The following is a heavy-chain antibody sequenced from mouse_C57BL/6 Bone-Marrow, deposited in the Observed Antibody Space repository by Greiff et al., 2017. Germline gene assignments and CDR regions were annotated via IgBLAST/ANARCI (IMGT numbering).Heavy chain of an antibody. CDR2: IVPENGDT. CDR3: TAITTVDAMDY. D-gene: IGHD1-1*01. V-gene: IGHV14-4*01. CDR1: GFNIKDDY. J-gene: IGHJ4*01. Sequence: EVQLQESGAELVRPGASVKLSCTASGFNIKDDYMHWVKQRPEQGLEWIGWIVPENGDTEYASKFQGKATITADTSSNTAYLQRSSLTSEDTAVYYCTAITTVDAMDYWGQGTSVTVSS.